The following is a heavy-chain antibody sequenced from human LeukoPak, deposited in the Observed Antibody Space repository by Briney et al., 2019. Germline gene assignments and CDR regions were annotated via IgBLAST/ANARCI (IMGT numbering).Heavy chain of an antibody. CDR3: ARDSGYYYETQLDY. Sequence: ASVMVSCKTSGYSFIGHHIHWVRQAPGQGLEWMGWISAYNGNTNYAQKLQGRVTMTTDTSTSTAYMELRSLRSDDTAVYYCARDSGYYYETQLDYWGQGTLVTVSS. CDR1: GYSFIGHH. J-gene: IGHJ4*02. CDR2: ISAYNGNT. D-gene: IGHD3-22*01. V-gene: IGHV1-18*04.